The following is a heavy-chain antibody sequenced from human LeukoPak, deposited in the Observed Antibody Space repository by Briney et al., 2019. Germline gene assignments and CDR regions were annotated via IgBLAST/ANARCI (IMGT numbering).Heavy chain of an antibody. J-gene: IGHJ4*02. CDR2: ISWNSGSI. V-gene: IGHV3-9*01. CDR3: AKMAHYGGKNPIDY. CDR1: GFTFDDYA. D-gene: IGHD2-21*01. Sequence: QPGRSLRLSCAASGFTFDDYAMHWVRQAPGKGLEWVSGISWNSGSIGYADSVKGRFTISRDNSKNTLYLQMNSLRAEDTAVYYCAKMAHYGGKNPIDYWGQGTLVTVSS.